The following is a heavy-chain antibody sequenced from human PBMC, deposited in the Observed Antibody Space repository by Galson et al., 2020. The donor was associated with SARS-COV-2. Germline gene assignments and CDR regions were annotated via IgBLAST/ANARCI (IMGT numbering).Heavy chain of an antibody. CDR1: GGCISGGSYY. J-gene: IGHJ4*02. D-gene: IGHD3-3*01. V-gene: IGHV4-39*07. CDR3: ARDFGSGGWYFDY. Sequence: SETLSLTCSVSGGCISGGSYYWGWIRQPPGKGLEWIGSIYYSGSTNHNPSLKSRVTMSVNTSKKQFSLQLSSVTAADTAVYYCARDFGSGGWYFDYWGQGTLVTVSS. CDR2: IYYSGST.